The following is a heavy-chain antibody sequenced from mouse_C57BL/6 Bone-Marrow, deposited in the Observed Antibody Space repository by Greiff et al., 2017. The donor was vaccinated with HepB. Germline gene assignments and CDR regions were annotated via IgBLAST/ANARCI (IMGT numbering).Heavy chain of an antibody. V-gene: IGHV1-64*01. D-gene: IGHD1-1*01. J-gene: IGHJ1*03. CDR2: IHPNSGST. Sequence: QVQLQQPGAELVKPGASVKLSCKASGYTFTSYWMHWVKQRPGQGLEWIGMIHPNSGSTNYNEKFKSKATLTVDKSSSTAYMQLSSLTSEDSAVYYWARGDGQTVVAPDRYFDGWGTGTTVTVSS. CDR1: GYTFTSYW. CDR3: ARGDGQTVVAPDRYFDG.